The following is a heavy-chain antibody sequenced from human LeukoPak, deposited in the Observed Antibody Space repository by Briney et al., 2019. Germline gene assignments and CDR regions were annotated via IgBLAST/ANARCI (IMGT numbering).Heavy chain of an antibody. CDR2: ISAYNGNT. Sequence: RASVKVSCKASGYTFTSYGISWVRQAPGQGLEWMGWISAYNGNTNYAQKLQGRVTVTTDTSTSTAYMELRSLRSDDTAVYYCAREVVVPAAFFYGMDVWGQGTTVTVSS. V-gene: IGHV1-18*01. J-gene: IGHJ6*02. CDR1: GYTFTSYG. CDR3: AREVVVPAAFFYGMDV. D-gene: IGHD2-2*01.